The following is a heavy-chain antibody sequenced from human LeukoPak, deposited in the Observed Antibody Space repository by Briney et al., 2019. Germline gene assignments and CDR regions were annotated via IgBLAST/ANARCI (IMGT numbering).Heavy chain of an antibody. V-gene: IGHV3-30*02. D-gene: IGHD6-13*01. CDR1: GFTFSSYG. J-gene: IGHJ4*02. Sequence: GGSLRLSCAASGFTFSSYGMHWVRQAPGKGLEWVSFIHYDGTNKYYADSVKGRFTISRDNSKNTLYLQMNSLRAEDTAVYYCAKGARSIAAAGSLVWAWGQGTLVTVSS. CDR3: AKGARSIAAAGSLVWA. CDR2: IHYDGTNK.